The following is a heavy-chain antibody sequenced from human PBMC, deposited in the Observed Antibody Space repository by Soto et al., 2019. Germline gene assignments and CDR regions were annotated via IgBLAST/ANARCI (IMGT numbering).Heavy chain of an antibody. CDR2: INPNSGDT. V-gene: IGHV1-2*02. D-gene: IGHD3-10*01. J-gene: IGHJ6*02. Sequence: ASVKVSCKASGYTFTGYYLHWVRHAPGQGLECIGWINPNSGDTYSTQKFQGRVAMTRDTSINTAYMQLSRLTSDDTAIYYCTVWFGELLSSGMDVWGQGTTVTV. CDR1: GYTFTGYY. CDR3: TVWFGELLSSGMDV.